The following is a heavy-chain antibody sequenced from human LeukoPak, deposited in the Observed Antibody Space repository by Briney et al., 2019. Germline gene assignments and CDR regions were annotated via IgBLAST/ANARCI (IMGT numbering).Heavy chain of an antibody. V-gene: IGHV4-34*01. Sequence: SETLSLTCAVYGGSFSGYYWSWIRQPPGKGLEWIGEINHSGSTNYNPSLKSRVTISVDTSKNQFSLKLSSVTAADTAVYYCASLSKYYGSGRGFDYWGQGTLVTVSS. D-gene: IGHD3-10*01. CDR3: ASLSKYYGSGRGFDY. CDR1: GGSFSGYY. CDR2: INHSGST. J-gene: IGHJ4*02.